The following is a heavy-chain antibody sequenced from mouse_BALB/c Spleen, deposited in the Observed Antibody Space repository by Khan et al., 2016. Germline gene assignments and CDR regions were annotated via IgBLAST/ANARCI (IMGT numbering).Heavy chain of an antibody. V-gene: IGHV9-3-1*01. CDR3: ARSQTARATGFAY. CDR1: GYTFTNYG. J-gene: IGHJ3*01. CDR2: INTYTGEP. Sequence: QIQLVQSGPELKKPGETVKISCKASGYTFTNYGMNWVKQAPGKGLKWMGWINTYTGEPTYADDFKGRFAFSLETSASTAYLQINNLKIEDTATYFCARSQTARATGFAYWGQGTLVTVSA. D-gene: IGHD3-2*01.